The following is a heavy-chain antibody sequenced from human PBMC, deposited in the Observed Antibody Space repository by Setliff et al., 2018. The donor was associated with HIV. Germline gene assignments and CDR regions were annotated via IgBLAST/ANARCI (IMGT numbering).Heavy chain of an antibody. J-gene: IGHJ5*02. CDR3: ARGDVVVPAAIVVDWFDP. CDR2: INAGNGNT. CDR1: GCTFTNYA. Sequence: ASVKVSCKASGCTFTNYAMHWVRQAPGQGLEWMGWINAGNGNTKYSQKFQGRVTITRDTSASTAYMELSSLTSEDTAVYYCARGDVVVPAAIVVDWFDPWGQGTLVTVSS. V-gene: IGHV1-3*01. D-gene: IGHD2-2*01.